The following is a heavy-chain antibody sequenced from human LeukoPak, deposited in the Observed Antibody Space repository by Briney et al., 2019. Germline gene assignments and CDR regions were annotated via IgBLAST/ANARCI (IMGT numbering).Heavy chain of an antibody. Sequence: ASVKVSCKASGYTFTSYDINWVRQATGQGLEWMGWMNPNSGNTGYAQKFQGRVTMTRNTSISTAYMELSSLRSEDTAVYYCARGPYYYGSGSSFGANFDYWGQGTLVTVSS. J-gene: IGHJ4*02. CDR3: ARGPYYYGSGSSFGANFDY. CDR2: MNPNSGNT. CDR1: GYTFTSYD. D-gene: IGHD3-10*01. V-gene: IGHV1-8*01.